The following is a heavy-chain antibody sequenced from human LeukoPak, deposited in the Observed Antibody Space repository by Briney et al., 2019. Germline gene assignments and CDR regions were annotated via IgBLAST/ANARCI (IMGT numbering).Heavy chain of an antibody. J-gene: IGHJ4*02. CDR2: ISYDGSNK. Sequence: GGSLRLSCAASGFTFSSYGMHWVRQAPGKGLEWVAVISYDGSNKYYADSVKGRFTISRDNSKNTLYLQTNSLRAEDTAVYYCAKDSHVWGSYRYRDFDYWGQGTLVTVSS. V-gene: IGHV3-30*18. D-gene: IGHD3-16*02. CDR3: AKDSHVWGSYRYRDFDY. CDR1: GFTFSSYG.